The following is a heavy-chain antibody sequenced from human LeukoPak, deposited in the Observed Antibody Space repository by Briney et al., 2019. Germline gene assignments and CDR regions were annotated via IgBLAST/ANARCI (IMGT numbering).Heavy chain of an antibody. CDR1: GGTFSSYD. J-gene: IGHJ4*02. Sequence: SVKVSCKASGGTFSSYDVSWVRLTPGQGLEWLGGIIPVFGTTTYAQKFQAKVTMTADKSTNTAYLEISSLTSDDTAVYYCARCSPGDSSNFYAVLQYWGQGTQVTVST. CDR3: ARCSPGDSSNFYAVLQY. D-gene: IGHD3-22*01. CDR2: IIPVFGTT. V-gene: IGHV1-69*06.